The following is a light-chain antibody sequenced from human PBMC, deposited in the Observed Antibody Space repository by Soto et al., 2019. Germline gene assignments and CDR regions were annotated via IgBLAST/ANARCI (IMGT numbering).Light chain of an antibody. Sequence: AIQMTQSPSSLSASVGDRVRITCRASQAIRNELGWYQQKPGEPPRLLIYAASNLNSGVSSRFTGSGSGTDFTLPINSLQPEDSATYYCLQDHNYPRTFGQGTKVAIK. CDR3: LQDHNYPRT. J-gene: IGKJ2*01. CDR1: QAIRNE. V-gene: IGKV1-6*01. CDR2: AAS.